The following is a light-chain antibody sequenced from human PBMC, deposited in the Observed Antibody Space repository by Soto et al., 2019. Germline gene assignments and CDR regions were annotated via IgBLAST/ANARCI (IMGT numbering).Light chain of an antibody. V-gene: IGLV2-14*01. CDR1: SSDVDGYNY. CDR3: SSYTSSSTVV. J-gene: IGLJ2*01. CDR2: DVS. Sequence: QSALTQPASVSGSPGQSITISCTGTSSDVDGYNYVSWYQQHPGKAPKLMIYDVSNRPSGFSNRFSGSKSGNTASLTISGLQAEDEADYYCSSYTSSSTVVFGGGTKLTVL.